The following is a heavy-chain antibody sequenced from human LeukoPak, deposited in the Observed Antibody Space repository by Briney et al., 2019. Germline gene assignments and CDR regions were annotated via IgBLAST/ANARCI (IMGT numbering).Heavy chain of an antibody. V-gene: IGHV3-21*01. J-gene: IGHJ4*02. CDR2: ISSSSSYI. D-gene: IGHD5-12*01. Sequence: GGSLRLSCAASGFTFSSYSMNWVRQAPGKGLEWVSSISSSSSYIYYGDSVKGRFTISRDNAKDSLYLQMNSLRAEDTAVYYCARDYEIYWGQGILVTVSS. CDR1: GFTFSSYS. CDR3: ARDYEIY.